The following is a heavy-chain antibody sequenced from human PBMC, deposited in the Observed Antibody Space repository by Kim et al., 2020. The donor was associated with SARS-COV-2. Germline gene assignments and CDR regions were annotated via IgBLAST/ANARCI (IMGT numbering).Heavy chain of an antibody. CDR3: AKDVGATNGRFDY. Sequence: GGSLRLSCAASGFTFSSYGMHWVRQAPGKGLEWVAVISYDGSNKYYADSVKGRFTISRDNSKNTLYLQMNSLRAEDTAVYYCAKDVGATNGRFDYWGQGTLVTVSS. D-gene: IGHD1-26*01. J-gene: IGHJ4*02. V-gene: IGHV3-30*18. CDR2: ISYDGSNK. CDR1: GFTFSSYG.